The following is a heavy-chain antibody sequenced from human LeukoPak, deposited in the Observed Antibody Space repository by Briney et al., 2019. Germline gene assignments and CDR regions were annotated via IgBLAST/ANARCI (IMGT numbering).Heavy chain of an antibody. V-gene: IGHV3-23*01. CDR1: GFTFSSYT. D-gene: IGHD3-22*01. CDR2: ITTSDGNT. Sequence: GGSLRLSCAASGFTFSSYTMSWVRQAPGKGLEWVSTITTSDGNTYYADSVKGRFTVSRDNSKNTLFLQMNSLRAEDTAVYYCARRGNRDSRGYYLDFDYWGQGTLVTVSS. J-gene: IGHJ4*02. CDR3: ARRGNRDSRGYYLDFDY.